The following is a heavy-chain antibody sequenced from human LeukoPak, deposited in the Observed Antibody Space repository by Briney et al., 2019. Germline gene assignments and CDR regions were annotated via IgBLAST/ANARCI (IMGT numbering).Heavy chain of an antibody. D-gene: IGHD1-26*01. CDR2: IYYTGST. V-gene: IGHV4-59*12. CDR1: GGSISSYY. J-gene: IGHJ6*03. Sequence: SETLSLTCTVSGGSISSYYWSWIRQPPGKGLEWIGYIYYTGSTNYNPSLKSRVTISVDTSKNQFSLKLSSVTAADTAVYYCARISGSYYYYYYYMDVWGKGTTVTVSS. CDR3: ARISGSYYYYYYYMDV.